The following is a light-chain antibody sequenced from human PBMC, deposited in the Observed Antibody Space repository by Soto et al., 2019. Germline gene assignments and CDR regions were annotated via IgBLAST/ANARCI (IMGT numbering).Light chain of an antibody. CDR2: XXS. Sequence: EIMLTQSPGPRSLSPGEGASLSCGASQAISGDYLAWYQHKPGQAPRLLXYXXSSSATGIPDRSSGSGAGTDFTLTISRLEPEDFAVYYCQQYGSSPPITFGQGTRLEIK. V-gene: IGKV3-20*01. CDR1: QAISGDY. J-gene: IGKJ5*01. CDR3: QQYGSSPPIT.